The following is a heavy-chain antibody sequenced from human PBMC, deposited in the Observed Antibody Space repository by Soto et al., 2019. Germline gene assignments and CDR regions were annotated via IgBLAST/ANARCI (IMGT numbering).Heavy chain of an antibody. CDR2: IRSKANSYAT. Sequence: GGSLRLSCAASGFTFSGSAMHWVRQASGKGLEWVGRIRSKANSYATAYAASVKGRFTISRDDSKNTAYLQMNSLKTEDTAVYYCTRHSPIFGVVNSYYYYMAVWAKGTTVTVSS. J-gene: IGHJ6*03. CDR1: GFTFSGSA. D-gene: IGHD3-3*01. CDR3: TRHSPIFGVVNSYYYYMAV. V-gene: IGHV3-73*01.